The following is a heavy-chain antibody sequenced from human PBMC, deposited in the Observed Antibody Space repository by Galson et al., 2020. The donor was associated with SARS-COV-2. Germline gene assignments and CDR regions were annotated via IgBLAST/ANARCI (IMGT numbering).Heavy chain of an antibody. CDR1: GGSIRSTSSY. Sequence: SETLSLTCTVSGGSIRSTSSYWGWIRQTPGKGLEWIGSIYYVGNTHYSPSLKSRVSISVDTSKNQFSLNMSSVTAAGTAVYYCARIRSSAWQVRNGMDGWGQGTTVTVSS. J-gene: IGHJ6*02. CDR3: ARIRSSAWQVRNGMDG. D-gene: IGHD6-19*01. CDR2: IYYVGNT. V-gene: IGHV4-39*07.